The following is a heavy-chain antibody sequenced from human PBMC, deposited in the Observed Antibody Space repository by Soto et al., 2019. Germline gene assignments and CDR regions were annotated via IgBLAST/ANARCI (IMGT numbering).Heavy chain of an antibody. CDR1: GFTFSDYA. Sequence: GGSLRLSCAASGFTFSDYAMHWVRQASGKGLEWVAVVSHDGRNTHYADSVKGRFTISRDSSKNTVSLEMTSLRAEDTAVYYCANGGRQWLVTSDFNYWGQGALVTVSS. CDR3: ANGGRQWLVTSDFNY. D-gene: IGHD6-19*01. CDR2: VSHDGRNT. J-gene: IGHJ4*02. V-gene: IGHV3-30*18.